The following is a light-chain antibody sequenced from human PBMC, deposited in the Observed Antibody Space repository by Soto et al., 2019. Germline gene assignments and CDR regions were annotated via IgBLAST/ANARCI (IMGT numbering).Light chain of an antibody. J-gene: IGKJ2*01. Sequence: EIVLTQSPGTLSLSPGESATLSCRASQTVISNYLAWYQQKPGQPPRLLIYGGFSRPTGIPDRFRGGGIGTDFTLTISRLEPEDFAVYYCQQYGTSPHHTFGQGTKLQIK. CDR3: QQYGTSPHHT. CDR1: QTVISNY. CDR2: GGF. V-gene: IGKV3-20*01.